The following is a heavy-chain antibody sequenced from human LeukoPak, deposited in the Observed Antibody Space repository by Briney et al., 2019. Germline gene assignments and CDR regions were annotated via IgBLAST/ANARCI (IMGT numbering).Heavy chain of an antibody. D-gene: IGHD3-10*01. CDR2: FDPEDGET. J-gene: IGHJ6*03. V-gene: IGHV1-24*01. CDR3: ATGPVLHMVRGVIIDYYYYMDV. Sequence: GASVKVSCKVFGYTLTELSMHWVRQAPGKGLEWMGGFDPEDGETIYAQKFQGRVTMTEDTSTDTAYMELSSLRSEDTAVYYCATGPVLHMVRGVIIDYYYYMDVWGKGTTVTVSS. CDR1: GYTLTELS.